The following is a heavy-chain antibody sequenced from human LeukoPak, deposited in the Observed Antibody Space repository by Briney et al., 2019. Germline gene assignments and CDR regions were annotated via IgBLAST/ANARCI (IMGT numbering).Heavy chain of an antibody. CDR1: GGSISSYY. J-gene: IGHJ4*02. CDR3: AVTYYYGSGRRYYFDY. CDR2: IYYSGST. Sequence: PSETLSLTCTVSGGSISSYYWGWIRQPPGKGLEWIGSIYYSGSTYYNPSLKSRVTISVDTSKNQFSLKLSSVTAADTAVYYCAVTYYYGSGRRYYFDYWGQGTLVTVSS. D-gene: IGHD3-10*01. V-gene: IGHV4-39*07.